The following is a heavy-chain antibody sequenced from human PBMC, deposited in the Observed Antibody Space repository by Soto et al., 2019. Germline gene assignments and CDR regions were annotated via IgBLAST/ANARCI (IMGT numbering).Heavy chain of an antibody. J-gene: IGHJ5*02. CDR3: AKDAFGDYIFGWFDP. V-gene: IGHV3-9*01. Sequence: EVQLVESGGGLVQPGRSLRLSCAASGFTFDDYAMHWVRQAPGKGLEWVSGISWNSGSIGYADSVKGRFTISRDNAKNSLYLQMNSLRAEDTALYYCAKDAFGDYIFGWFDPWGQGTLVTVSS. CDR2: ISWNSGSI. CDR1: GFTFDDYA. D-gene: IGHD3-10*01.